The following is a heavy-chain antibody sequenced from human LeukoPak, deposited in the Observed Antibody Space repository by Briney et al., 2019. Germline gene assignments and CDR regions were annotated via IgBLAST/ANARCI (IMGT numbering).Heavy chain of an antibody. CDR3: AKNRGDLMSSRVGCDY. V-gene: IGHV3-23*01. CDR1: GFTFSSNT. Sequence: QPGGSLRLSCAASGFTFSSNTMAWVRQPPGKGLEWVSAISGSGADTYYADSVKGRFTISRDNSKNTLYLRMNSLRVEDAAVYYCAKNRGDLMSSRVGCDYWGQGALVTVSS. D-gene: IGHD3-16*01. CDR2: ISGSGADT. J-gene: IGHJ4*02.